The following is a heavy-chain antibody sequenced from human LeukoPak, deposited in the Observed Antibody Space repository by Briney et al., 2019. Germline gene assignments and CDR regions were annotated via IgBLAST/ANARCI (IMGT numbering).Heavy chain of an antibody. CDR1: GGSISSYY. J-gene: IGHJ3*02. CDR3: AAPIAAAGTQAFDI. CDR2: IYYSGST. D-gene: IGHD6-13*01. Sequence: SETLSLPCTVSGGSISSYYWSWIRQPPGKGLEWVGYIYYSGSTNYNPSLKSRVTISVDTSKNQFSLKLSSVTAADTAVYYCAAPIAAAGTQAFDIWGQGTTVTVSS. V-gene: IGHV4-59*08.